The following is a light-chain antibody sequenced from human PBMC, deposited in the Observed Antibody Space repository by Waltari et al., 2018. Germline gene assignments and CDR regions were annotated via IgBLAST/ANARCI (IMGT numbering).Light chain of an antibody. CDR3: QQYNSYSLLT. V-gene: IGKV1-5*03. CDR2: KAS. Sequence: DIQMTQSPSTLSASVGDRVTITCRASQSISNWLAWYQQKPGKAPKLLIYKASTLESGVTSRFSGSGSGTEFTLTLSSLQPDDFATYYCQQYNSYSLLTFGGGTKVEIK. CDR1: QSISNW. J-gene: IGKJ4*01.